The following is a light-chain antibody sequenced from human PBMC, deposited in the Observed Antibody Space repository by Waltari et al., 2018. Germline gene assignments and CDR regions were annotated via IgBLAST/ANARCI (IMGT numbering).Light chain of an antibody. CDR3: MQALETVT. CDR2: SGS. V-gene: IGKV2-28*01. Sequence: DIVLTQSPLSLAVTPGEPASTSCRSSQSLLHSSGNNYLYWNVQNTGQSPQLLIYSGSNRASGVPDRFSGSGSGTDFTLKISRVEAEDVGVYYCMQALETVTFGPGTKVDIK. CDR1: QSLLHSSGNNY. J-gene: IGKJ3*01.